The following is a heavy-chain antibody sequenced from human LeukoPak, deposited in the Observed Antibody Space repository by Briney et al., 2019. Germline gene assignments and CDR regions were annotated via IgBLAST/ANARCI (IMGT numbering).Heavy chain of an antibody. CDR3: AKAGPRDCSSYSCYRVFDH. CDR2: TSEDGNTI. V-gene: IGHV3-30-3*01. D-gene: IGHD2-2*01. Sequence: GGSLRLSCTASGFTLRNNVTHWVRQAPGKGLEWVAVTSEDGNTIDYADSVAGRFTISRDNSKNTLYLQLNSLGAEDTAVYYCAKAGPRDCSSYSCYRVFDHWGQGTLVTVSS. J-gene: IGHJ4*02. CDR1: GFTLRNNV.